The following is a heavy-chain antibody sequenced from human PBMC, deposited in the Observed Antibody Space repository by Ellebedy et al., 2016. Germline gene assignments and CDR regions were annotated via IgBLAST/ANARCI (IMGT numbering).Heavy chain of an antibody. CDR2: ISWKSDSK. CDR3: ARGGFSSSWYWRIDY. CDR1: GFRFEDYA. V-gene: IGHV3-9*01. Sequence: SLKISXAASGFRFEDYAMFWVRQVPGKGLEWVSGISWKSDSKGYADSVKGRFSISRDNAKNSLYLQMNSLRAEDTAVYYCARGGFSSSWYWRIDYWGQGTLVTVSS. J-gene: IGHJ4*02. D-gene: IGHD6-13*01.